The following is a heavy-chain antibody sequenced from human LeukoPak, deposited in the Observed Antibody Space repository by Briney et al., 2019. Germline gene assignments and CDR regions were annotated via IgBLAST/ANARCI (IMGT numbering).Heavy chain of an antibody. CDR3: ARGPRFDY. Sequence: PSETLSLTCTVSGGSISSYYWSWIRQPPGKGLEWIGYIYYSGSTNYNPSLQSRVTISVDTSKNQFSLKLSSVTAADTAVYYCARGPRFDYWGQGTLVTVSS. J-gene: IGHJ4*02. CDR1: GGSISSYY. CDR2: IYYSGST. V-gene: IGHV4-59*01.